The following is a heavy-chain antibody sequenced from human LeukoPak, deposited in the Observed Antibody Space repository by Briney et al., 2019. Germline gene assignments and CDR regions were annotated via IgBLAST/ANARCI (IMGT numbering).Heavy chain of an antibody. CDR2: ISYDGSNK. CDR1: GFAFSSYA. V-gene: IGHV3-30*01. J-gene: IGHJ4*02. CDR3: ASVPQTLH. D-gene: IGHD2-2*01. Sequence: GGSLRLSCAASGFAFSSYAMHWVRQAPGKGLEWVAVISYDGSNKYYADPVKGRFTISRDNSKNTLYLQMNSLRAEDTAVYYCASVPQTLHWGQGTLVTVSS.